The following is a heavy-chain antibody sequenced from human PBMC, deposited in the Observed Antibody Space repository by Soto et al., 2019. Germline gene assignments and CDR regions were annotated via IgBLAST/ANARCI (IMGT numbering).Heavy chain of an antibody. CDR2: ISGSGFST. CDR3: AKDSVPNQQLLTGPSDY. CDR1: GFTFSTYA. V-gene: IGHV3-23*01. D-gene: IGHD2-2*01. J-gene: IGHJ4*02. Sequence: EVQLLESGGGLVQPGGSLRLSCAASGFTFSTYAMSWVRQAPGKGLEWVSVISGSGFSTYYVDSVKGRFTISRDNSKNTLYLQMNSLRAEDTAVYYCAKDSVPNQQLLTGPSDYWDQGTLVTVSS.